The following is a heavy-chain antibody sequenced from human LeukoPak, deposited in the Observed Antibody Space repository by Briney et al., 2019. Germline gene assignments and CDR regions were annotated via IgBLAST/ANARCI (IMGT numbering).Heavy chain of an antibody. Sequence: GESLKISCKGSGYNFANDWIGWVRQMPGKGLEWMGIIYPDDSDTIYSPSFQGQVIISADKSISTAYLQWSSLEASDSAIYYCARQGSEITTPANRYFDRWGQGPLVTVSS. CDR3: ARQGSEITTPANRYFDR. V-gene: IGHV5-51*01. J-gene: IGHJ4*02. D-gene: IGHD2-15*01. CDR2: IYPDDSDT. CDR1: GYNFANDW.